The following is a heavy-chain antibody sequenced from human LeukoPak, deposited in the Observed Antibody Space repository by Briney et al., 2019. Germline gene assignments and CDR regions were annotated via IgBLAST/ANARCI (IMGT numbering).Heavy chain of an antibody. Sequence: ASVKVSCKASGYTFTGYDINWVRQAPGQGLEWMGGIIPIFGTANYAQKFQGRVTITADKSTSTAYMELSGLRSEDTAVYYCARGHLSYYYMDVWGKGTTVTISS. V-gene: IGHV1-69*06. J-gene: IGHJ6*03. CDR2: IIPIFGTA. CDR1: GYTFTGYD. CDR3: ARGHLSYYYMDV.